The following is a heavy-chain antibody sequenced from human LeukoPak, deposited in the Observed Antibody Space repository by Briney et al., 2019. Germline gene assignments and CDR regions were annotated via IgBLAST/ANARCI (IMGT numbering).Heavy chain of an antibody. V-gene: IGHV4-39*01. J-gene: IGHJ4*02. CDR3: GGYCSGGSCRYYFDY. CDR2: NFYSGRT. Sequence: SETLSLTCTVSGGSISSSNYYWGWIRQPPGKGLEWIGSNFYSGRTYNNPSLKSRVSISVDTSKNQFSLKLGSVTAADTAVYYCGGYCSGGSCRYYFDYWGQGTLVTVSS. CDR1: GGSISSSNYY. D-gene: IGHD2-15*01.